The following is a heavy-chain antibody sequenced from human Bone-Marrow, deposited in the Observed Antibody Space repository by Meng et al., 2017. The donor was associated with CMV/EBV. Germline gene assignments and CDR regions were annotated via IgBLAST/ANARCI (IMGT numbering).Heavy chain of an antibody. Sequence: GSLRLSCAASGFTFSGSAMHWVRQASGKGLEWVGRIRSKANSYATAYAASVKGRFTISRDDSKNTAYLQMNSLKTEDTAVYYCTRLVPAATQRGAFDIWGQGTMVTVSS. CDR1: GFTFSGSA. J-gene: IGHJ3*02. CDR2: IRSKANSYAT. CDR3: TRLVPAATQRGAFDI. V-gene: IGHV3-73*01. D-gene: IGHD2-2*01.